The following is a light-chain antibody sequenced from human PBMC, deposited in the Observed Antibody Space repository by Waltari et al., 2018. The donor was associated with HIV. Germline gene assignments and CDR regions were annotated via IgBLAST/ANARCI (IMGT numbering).Light chain of an antibody. CDR1: SSDFGASTY. Sequence: QSALTQPASVSGSPGQSITISCTGTSSDFGASTYVSWYQQHPDKAPKLMIYEVSNRPSGVSNRFSGSKSGNTASLTISGLQAEDEADYYCSSYTTTRTLVFGGGTKLTVL. V-gene: IGLV2-14*01. CDR3: SSYTTTRTLV. CDR2: EVS. J-gene: IGLJ2*01.